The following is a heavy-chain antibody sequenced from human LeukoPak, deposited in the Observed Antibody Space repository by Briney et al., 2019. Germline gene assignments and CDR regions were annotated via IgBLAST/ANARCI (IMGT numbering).Heavy chain of an antibody. V-gene: IGHV4-38-2*01. CDR1: GYSISSGYY. D-gene: IGHD1-26*01. CDR3: ARVGGSYSDFDY. Sequence: SETLSPICAVSGYSISSGYYWGWIRQPPGKGLEWIGSIYHSGSTYYNPSLKSRVTISVDTSKNQFSLKLSSVTAADTAVYYCARVGGSYSDFDYWGQGTLVTVSS. CDR2: IYHSGST. J-gene: IGHJ4*02.